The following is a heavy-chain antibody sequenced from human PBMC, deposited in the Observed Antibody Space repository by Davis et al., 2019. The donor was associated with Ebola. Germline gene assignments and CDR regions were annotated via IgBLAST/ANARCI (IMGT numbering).Heavy chain of an antibody. CDR2: IYPGDSDT. CDR1: GYNFTTYW. Sequence: PGGSLRLSCKGSGYNFTTYWIGWVRQMPGKGLEWMGIIYPGDSDTRYSPSFQGQVTISSDKSINTAYLQWSGLKASDTAKYYCARQYYYYYGMDVWGQGTTVTVSS. CDR3: ARQYYYYYGMDV. V-gene: IGHV5-51*01. J-gene: IGHJ6*02.